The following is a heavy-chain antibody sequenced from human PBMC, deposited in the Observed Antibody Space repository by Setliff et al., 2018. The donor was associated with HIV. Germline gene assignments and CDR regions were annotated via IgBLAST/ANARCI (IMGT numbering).Heavy chain of an antibody. V-gene: IGHV1-69*10. CDR3: ARYKADSSGYYYSHYYYYMDV. CDR2: IIPILGIA. Sequence: SVKVSCKASGGTFSSYAISWVRQAPGQGLEWMGGIIPILGIANYAQKFQGRVTIAADKSTSTAYMELSSLRSEDTAVYYCARYKADSSGYYYSHYYYYMDVWGKGTTVTVSS. J-gene: IGHJ6*03. D-gene: IGHD3-22*01. CDR1: GGTFSSYA.